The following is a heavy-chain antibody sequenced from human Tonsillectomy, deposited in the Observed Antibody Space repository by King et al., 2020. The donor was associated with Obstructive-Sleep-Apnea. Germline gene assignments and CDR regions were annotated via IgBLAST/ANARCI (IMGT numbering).Heavy chain of an antibody. J-gene: IGHJ2*01. V-gene: IGHV3-48*02. CDR3: ARLVDDYGDYVNWFFDL. Sequence: VQLVESGGGLVQPGGSLRLSCVASGFTLSTYSMNGVRQVPGKGLEWVAHITSDSSTRFYADSVKGRFTISRDNAKNSLYLQMSSLRDEDAAVYYCARLVDDYGDYVNWFFDLWGRGTLVTISS. CDR2: ITSDSSTR. CDR1: GFTLSTYS. D-gene: IGHD4-17*01.